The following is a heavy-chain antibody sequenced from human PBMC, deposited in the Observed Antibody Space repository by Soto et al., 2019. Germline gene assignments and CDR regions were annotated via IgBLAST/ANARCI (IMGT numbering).Heavy chain of an antibody. CDR1: RGSISSSSYY. J-gene: IGHJ2*01. D-gene: IGHD1-26*01. CDR3: AREGGSGSPHWYFTV. V-gene: IGHV4-39*02. Sequence: SETLSLTCTVSRGSISSSSYYWGWIRQPPGKGLEWIGSIYYSGSTYYNPSLKSRVTISVDTSKNQFSLKLSSVTAADTAVYYCAREGGSGSPHWYFTVWGRGTLVTVSS. CDR2: IYYSGST.